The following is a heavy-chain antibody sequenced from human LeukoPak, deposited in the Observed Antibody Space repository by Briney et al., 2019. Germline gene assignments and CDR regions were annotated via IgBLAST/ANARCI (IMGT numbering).Heavy chain of an antibody. D-gene: IGHD2-21*02. Sequence: SETLSLTCTVSGVSINDYYWTWIRQPAGKRLEWIGQIYSSEGPKYNPSLESRVTMSVDTSKKQLSLQLTFVTVADTGVYYCARRAGSTAWSFDSWGQGTQVTVSS. CDR1: GVSINDYY. CDR2: IYSSEGP. V-gene: IGHV4-4*07. CDR3: ARRAGSTAWSFDS. J-gene: IGHJ4*02.